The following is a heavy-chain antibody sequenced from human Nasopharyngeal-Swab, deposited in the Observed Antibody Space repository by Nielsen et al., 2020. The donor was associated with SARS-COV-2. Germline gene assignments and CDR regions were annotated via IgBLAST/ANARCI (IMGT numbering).Heavy chain of an antibody. Sequence: ASVKVSCKSSGYNFLSYGISWVRQAPGQGLEWMGWINPNSGGTNYAQKFQGWVTMTRDTSISTAYMELSRLKSDDTAMYYCARDRSASWSALDVWGKGTTVTVSS. CDR2: INPNSGGT. CDR3: ARDRSASWSALDV. J-gene: IGHJ6*04. V-gene: IGHV1-2*04. CDR1: GYNFLSYG. D-gene: IGHD6-13*01.